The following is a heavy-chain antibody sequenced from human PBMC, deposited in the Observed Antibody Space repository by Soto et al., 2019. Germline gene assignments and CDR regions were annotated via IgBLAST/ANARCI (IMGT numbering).Heavy chain of an antibody. J-gene: IGHJ5*02. CDR3: ARRPVVPAAKGDWFDP. CDR2: IYYSGST. Sequence: QVQLQESGPGLVKPSETLSLTCTVSGGSISSFYWSWIRQPPGKGLEWIGYIYYSGSTNYNPSLKSRVTISVDTSKNQFSLKLSSVTAADTAVYYCARRPVVPAAKGDWFDPWGQGTLVTVSS. V-gene: IGHV4-59*08. CDR1: GGSISSFY. D-gene: IGHD2-2*01.